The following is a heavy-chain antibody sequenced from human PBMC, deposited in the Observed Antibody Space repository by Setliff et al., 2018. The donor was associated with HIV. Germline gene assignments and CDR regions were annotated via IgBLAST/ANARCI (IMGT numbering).Heavy chain of an antibody. V-gene: IGHV4-31*03. D-gene: IGHD5-18*01. J-gene: IGHJ4*02. CDR2: IYYSGDT. CDR1: GGSIYSGAYY. Sequence: PSETLSLTCTVSGGSIYSGAYYWAWIRQHPGKGLEWIGHIYYSGDTHYNPSLKSRLTISIDTSVNQFSLKLSSVTAADTAVYFCARIAWYSESTYGHDLYYFDLWGQGSLVTVSS. CDR3: ARIAWYSESTYGHDLYYFDL.